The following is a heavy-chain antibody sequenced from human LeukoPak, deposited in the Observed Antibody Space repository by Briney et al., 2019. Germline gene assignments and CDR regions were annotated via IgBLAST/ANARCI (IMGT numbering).Heavy chain of an antibody. Sequence: PGGSLRLSCAASGFTFSNDWMCWVRQAPGKGLEWVANINQDESKKYYADSVKGRFTISRDNAKNSLYLQMSSLTAEDTAIYYCARDHAYRADYWGQETLVTVSS. CDR2: INQDESKK. CDR1: GFTFSNDW. V-gene: IGHV3-7*01. J-gene: IGHJ4*02. CDR3: ARDHAYRADY. D-gene: IGHD2-2*01.